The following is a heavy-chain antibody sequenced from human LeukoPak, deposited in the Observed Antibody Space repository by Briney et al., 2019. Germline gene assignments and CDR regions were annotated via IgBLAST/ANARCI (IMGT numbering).Heavy chain of an antibody. CDR2: ISGSGGST. J-gene: IGHJ4*02. CDR1: GFTFSNYW. D-gene: IGHD2-2*01. Sequence: GGSLRLSCAASGFTFSNYWMSWVRQAPGKGLEWVSAISGSGGSTYYADSVKGRFTISRDNSKSTLYLQMNSLRAEDTAVYYCAKVSRVVVVGDFDYWGQGTLVTVSS. CDR3: AKVSRVVVVGDFDY. V-gene: IGHV3-23*01.